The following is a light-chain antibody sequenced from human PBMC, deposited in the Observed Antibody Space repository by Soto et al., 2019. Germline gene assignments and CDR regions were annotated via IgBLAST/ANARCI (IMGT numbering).Light chain of an antibody. CDR1: QSVSSN. CDR2: GAS. CDR3: QQNNQWPPLT. J-gene: IGKJ4*01. Sequence: EIVMTQSPATLSVSPGERATLSCRASQSVSSNLAWYQQKPGQAPRLLIYGASTRATGIPARFSGSGSGTEFTLTNSSLQSEDFAIYYCQQNNQWPPLTFGGGTKVEIE. V-gene: IGKV3-15*01.